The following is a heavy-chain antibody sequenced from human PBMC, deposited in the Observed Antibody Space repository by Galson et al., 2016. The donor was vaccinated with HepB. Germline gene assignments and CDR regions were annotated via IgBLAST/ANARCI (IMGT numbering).Heavy chain of an antibody. V-gene: IGHV3-23*01. CDR1: GFTFSNYA. D-gene: IGHD5-18*01. CDR3: ASREYRYGSDAFDI. CDR2: ISGSGGST. J-gene: IGHJ3*02. Sequence: SLRLSCAASGFTFSNYAMSWVRQAPGKGLEWVSAISGSGGSTYYADSVKGRFTISRDNSKNTLFLQMNSLRDEDTDVYYCASREYRYGSDAFDIWGQGTMVTVSS.